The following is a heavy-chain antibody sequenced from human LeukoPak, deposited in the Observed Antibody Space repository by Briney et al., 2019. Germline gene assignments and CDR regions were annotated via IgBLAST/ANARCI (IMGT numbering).Heavy chain of an antibody. Sequence: KPSETLSLTCAVSGYSISSGYYWGWIRQSPGKGLEWIGRIDRSGNTYYNPPLKSRVAISVDTSSNQFSLRLTSVTAADTAVYYCARMDDYFGSGNYYNVINYYYMHVWGKGTTVTVS. CDR2: IDRSGNT. J-gene: IGHJ6*03. D-gene: IGHD3-10*01. V-gene: IGHV4-38-2*01. CDR3: ARMDDYFGSGNYYNVINYYYMHV. CDR1: GYSISSGYY.